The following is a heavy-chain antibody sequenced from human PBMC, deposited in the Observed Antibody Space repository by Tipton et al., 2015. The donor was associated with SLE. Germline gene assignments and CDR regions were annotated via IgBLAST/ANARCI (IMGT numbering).Heavy chain of an antibody. CDR3: ARVGGTMFGVVTPYYNYMDV. J-gene: IGHJ6*03. CDR1: GFTFSGYA. D-gene: IGHD3-3*01. Sequence: SLRLSCAASGFTFSGYAMHWVRQAPGKGLEWVAVISYDGSHKYYADSVKGRFTISRDNSKSTPYLQMNSLRVEDTAVYYCARVGGTMFGVVTPYYNYMDVWGKGTTVTVSS. V-gene: IGHV3-30*04. CDR2: ISYDGSHK.